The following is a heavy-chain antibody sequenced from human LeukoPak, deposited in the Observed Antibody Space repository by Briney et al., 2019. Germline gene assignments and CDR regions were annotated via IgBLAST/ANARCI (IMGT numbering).Heavy chain of an antibody. CDR3: ARRRITMVRGPNWFDP. J-gene: IGHJ5*02. CDR1: GYTFTSYG. CDR2: ISAYNGNT. Sequence: ASVKVSCKASGYTFTSYGISWVRQAPGQGLEWMGWISAYNGNTDYAQKLQGRVTMTTDTSTSTAYMELRSLRSDDTAVYYCARRRITMVRGPNWFDPWGQGTLVTVSS. D-gene: IGHD3-10*01. V-gene: IGHV1-18*01.